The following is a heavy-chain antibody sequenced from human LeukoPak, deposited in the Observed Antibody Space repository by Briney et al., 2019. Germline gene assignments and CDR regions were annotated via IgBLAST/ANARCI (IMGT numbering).Heavy chain of an antibody. V-gene: IGHV4-59*01. J-gene: IGHJ3*02. D-gene: IGHD5-18*01. CDR3: ARDQIQLGAFDI. CDR2: IYYSGST. CDR1: GGSISSYY. Sequence: SETLSLTCTVSGGSISSYYWSWLRQPPGKGLVWIGYIYYSGSTNYNPSLKSRVTISVDTSKNQFSLKLSSVTAADTAVYYCARDQIQLGAFDIWGQGTMVTVSS.